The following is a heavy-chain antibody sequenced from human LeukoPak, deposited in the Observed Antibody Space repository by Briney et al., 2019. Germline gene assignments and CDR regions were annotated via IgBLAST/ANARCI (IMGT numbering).Heavy chain of an antibody. CDR1: GGSISNSAYY. J-gene: IGHJ5*02. D-gene: IGHD3-9*01. CDR2: IYYSGST. CDR3: ASPIRNSWFDP. Sequence: SETLSLTCTVSGGSISNSAYYWGWIRQPPGKGLEWIGSIYYSGSTFYNPSLKSRVTISVDTSTNQFSLKLNSVTAADTAMYYCASPIRNSWFDPWGQGTLVTVSS. V-gene: IGHV4-39*01.